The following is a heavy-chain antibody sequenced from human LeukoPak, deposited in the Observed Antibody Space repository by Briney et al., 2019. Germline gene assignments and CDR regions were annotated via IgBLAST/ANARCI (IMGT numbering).Heavy chain of an antibody. Sequence: GGSLRLSCSASGFTFSSYAMHWVRQAPGKGLEYVSAISSNGGSTYYADSVKGRFTISRDNSKNTLYLQMGSLRAEDTAVYYCVKDTSVSLREHYFDYWGQGTLVTVSS. CDR2: ISSNGGST. CDR3: VKDTSVSLREHYFDY. V-gene: IGHV3-64D*06. D-gene: IGHD1-26*01. CDR1: GFTFSSYA. J-gene: IGHJ4*02.